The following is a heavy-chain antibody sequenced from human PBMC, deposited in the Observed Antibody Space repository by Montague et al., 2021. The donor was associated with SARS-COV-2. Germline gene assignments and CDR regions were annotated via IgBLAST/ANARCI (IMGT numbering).Heavy chain of an antibody. J-gene: IGHJ4*02. CDR3: AKVSGNVVVVAATWFGFDY. V-gene: IGHV3-23*01. D-gene: IGHD2-15*01. CDR1: GFTFSSYA. CDR2: ISGSGVRT. Sequence: SLRLSCAASGFTFSSYAMSWVRQAPGKGLEWVSAISGSGVRTYYADSVQGLFTISRDNSKNTLYPQMNSLRAEDTAVYYCAKVSGNVVVVAATWFGFDYWGQGTLVTVSS.